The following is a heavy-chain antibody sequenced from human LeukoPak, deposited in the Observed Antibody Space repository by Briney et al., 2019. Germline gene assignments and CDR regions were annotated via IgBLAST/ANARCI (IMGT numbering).Heavy chain of an antibody. J-gene: IGHJ5*02. Sequence: GGSLRLSCAASGFIFSSYWMNWVRQAPGKGLEWVANIKQDGSEKYYVDSVKGRFTISRDNAKNSLFLQMNSLRAEDTAVYYCARASLMENWFDPWGQGTLVTVSS. CDR1: GFIFSSYW. CDR3: ARASLMENWFDP. D-gene: IGHD2-8*01. CDR2: IKQDGSEK. V-gene: IGHV3-7*01.